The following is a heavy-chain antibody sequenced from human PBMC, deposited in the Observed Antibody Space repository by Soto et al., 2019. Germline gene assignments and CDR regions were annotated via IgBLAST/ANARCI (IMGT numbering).Heavy chain of an antibody. CDR2: ISGSGGTT. CDR1: GFTFSTYA. J-gene: IGHJ4*02. D-gene: IGHD3-22*01. CDR3: ARDPDSSGYYYFDY. V-gene: IGHV3-23*01. Sequence: GGSLRLSCAASGFTFSTYAMSWVRQAPGKGLEWVSAISGSGGTTYYADSVKGRFTISRDNSKNTLYLQMGSLRAEDMAVYYCARDPDSSGYYYFDYWGQGTLVTVSS.